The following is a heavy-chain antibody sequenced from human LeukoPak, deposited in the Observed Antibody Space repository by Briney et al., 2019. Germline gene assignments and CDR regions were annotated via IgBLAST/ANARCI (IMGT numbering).Heavy chain of an antibody. CDR1: AYSFTTNW. D-gene: IGHD4-17*01. CDR2: IYPSDSDT. V-gene: IGHV5-51*01. J-gene: IGHJ4*02. CDR3: ARRYGHSSDH. Sequence: PGESLKISCKSSAYSFTTNWIGWVRPMPGKGLEWMGIIYPSDSDTRYSPSFQGQVTISADKSISTAYLQWSSLKASDTAMYYCARRYGHSSDHWGQGTLVTVSS.